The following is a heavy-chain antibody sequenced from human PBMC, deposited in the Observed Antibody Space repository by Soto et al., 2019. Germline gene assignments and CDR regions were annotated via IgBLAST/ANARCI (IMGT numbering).Heavy chain of an antibody. D-gene: IGHD2-21*02. CDR1: GGSISSGDYY. Sequence: LSLTCTVSGGSISSGDYYWSWIRQPPGKGLEWIGYIYYSGSTYYNPSLKSRVTISVDTSKNQFSLKLSSVTAADTAVYHCARDSVVTAIGNWGQGTLVTVSS. CDR3: ARDSVVTAIGN. V-gene: IGHV4-30-4*01. CDR2: IYYSGST. J-gene: IGHJ4*02.